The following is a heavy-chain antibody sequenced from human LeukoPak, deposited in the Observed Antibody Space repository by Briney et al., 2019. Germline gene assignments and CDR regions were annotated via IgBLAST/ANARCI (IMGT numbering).Heavy chain of an antibody. J-gene: IGHJ6*03. D-gene: IGHD5-12*01. CDR2: ISGSGGST. Sequence: PGGSLRLSCAASGFTFSSYAMSWVRQAPGKGLEWVSAISGSGGSTYYADSVKGRFTISRDNSKNTLYLQMNSLRAEDTAVYYCAKDGTLGYSGYDRAYYYYYMDVWGKGTTVTVSS. CDR1: GFTFSSYA. CDR3: AKDGTLGYSGYDRAYYYYYMDV. V-gene: IGHV3-23*01.